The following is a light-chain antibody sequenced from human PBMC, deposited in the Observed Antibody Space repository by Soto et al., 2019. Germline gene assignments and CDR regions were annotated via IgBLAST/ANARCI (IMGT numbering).Light chain of an antibody. CDR3: QQCGVSPFT. V-gene: IGKV3-20*01. Sequence: EIVLTQSPGTLSLSPGERATLSCRASQSVSSTYLAWYQHKPGQAPRLLMYGASYRATGVPDRFSGSGSGTDFTLSISRLQHEYVAMYYCQQCGVSPFTFRQGTIQKIK. J-gene: IGKJ2*01. CDR1: QSVSSTY. CDR2: GAS.